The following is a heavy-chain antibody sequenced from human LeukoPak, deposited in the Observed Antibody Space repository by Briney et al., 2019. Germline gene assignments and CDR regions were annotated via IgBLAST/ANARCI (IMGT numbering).Heavy chain of an antibody. D-gene: IGHD4-17*01. Sequence: GGSLRLSCSASGYTFSNYGMQWVRQAPGKGLEWVAIIWCNGNTKYYADSVKGRFTISRDNSKNTLYLKMNTLRAEDTAMYYCARETHGVNFDYWGQGTLVTVSS. J-gene: IGHJ4*02. CDR3: ARETHGVNFDY. CDR2: IWCNGNTK. V-gene: IGHV3-33*08. CDR1: GYTFSNYG.